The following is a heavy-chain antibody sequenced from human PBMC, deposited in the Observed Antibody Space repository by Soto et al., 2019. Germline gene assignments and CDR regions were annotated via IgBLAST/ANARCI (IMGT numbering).Heavy chain of an antibody. J-gene: IGHJ4*02. CDR1: GFTFSSYA. CDR3: AKEWSDARTREKCGLVNY. D-gene: IGHD2-8*01. V-gene: IGHV3-23*01. Sequence: QLLESGGDLAQPGGSLRLSCAASGFTFSSYAMTWVRQAPGKGLEWVSTISSSGASTYYADSVEGRFTISRDNPKYTXXLQMNSLRAEDTAVYYCAKEWSDARTREKCGLVNYWGQGTLVTVSS. CDR2: ISSSGAST.